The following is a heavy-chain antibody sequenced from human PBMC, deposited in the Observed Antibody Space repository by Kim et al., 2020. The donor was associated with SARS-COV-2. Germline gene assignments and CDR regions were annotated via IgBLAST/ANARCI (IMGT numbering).Heavy chain of an antibody. J-gene: IGHJ1*01. CDR1: GGSISHDSYY. CDR3: AGGLYCGSGFFQH. D-gene: IGHD3-10*01. CDR2: IYYSGTT. Sequence: SETLSLTCTVSGGSISHDSYYWGWIRQPPGKGLEWIGSIYYSGTTYYNPSLKSRVTISVDTSKNQFSLKLTSVTAADTAVYYCAGGLYCGSGFFQHWGQGTLVTVSS. V-gene: IGHV4-39*01.